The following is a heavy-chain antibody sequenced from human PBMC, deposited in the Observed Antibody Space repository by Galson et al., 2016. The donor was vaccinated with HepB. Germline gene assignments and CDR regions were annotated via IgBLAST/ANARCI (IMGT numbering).Heavy chain of an antibody. D-gene: IGHD1-20*01. V-gene: IGHV4-59*01. Sequence: SETLSLTCTVSGASIRTYSWSWLRQPPGRGLEWIGYISHSGSTTYNPSLKSRVTISTDTSKNQLSLKLTSVTAADTAVYYFAMTRCNWNLGADWGQGTLVTV. CDR3: AMTRCNWNLGAD. J-gene: IGHJ4*02. CDR2: ISHSGST. CDR1: GASIRTYS.